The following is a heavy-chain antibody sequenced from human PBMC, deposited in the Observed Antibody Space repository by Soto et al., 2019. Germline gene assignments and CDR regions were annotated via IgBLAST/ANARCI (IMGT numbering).Heavy chain of an antibody. V-gene: IGHV3-11*01. CDR2: ISGRGSTI. D-gene: IGHD2-15*01. Sequence: VQLVESGGGLVEPGGSLRLSCAASGFTFSDYYMSWIRQAPGRGLEWVSYISGRGSTIYYADSVKGRLAISRDNAKNSLYLQMNSLRAEDTAGYYCSRPFCSGGSLYEDAFDIWGQGTMVTVSS. J-gene: IGHJ3*02. CDR1: GFTFSDYY. CDR3: SRPFCSGGSLYEDAFDI.